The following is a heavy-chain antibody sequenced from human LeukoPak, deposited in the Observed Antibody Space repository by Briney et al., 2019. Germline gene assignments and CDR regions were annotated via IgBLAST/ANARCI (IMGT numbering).Heavy chain of an antibody. CDR2: ISYDGSNK. V-gene: IGHV3-30-3*01. J-gene: IGHJ4*02. CDR3: ARDPEENYDSPKYDY. D-gene: IGHD3-22*01. Sequence: PGGSLRLSCAASGFTFSSYAMHWVRQAPGKGLEWVAVISYDGSNKYYADSVKGRFTISRDNSKSTLYLQMNSLRAEDTAVYYCARDPEENYDSPKYDYWGQGTLVTVSS. CDR1: GFTFSSYA.